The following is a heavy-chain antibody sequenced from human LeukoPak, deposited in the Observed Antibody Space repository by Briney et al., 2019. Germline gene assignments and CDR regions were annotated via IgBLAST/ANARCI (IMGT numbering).Heavy chain of an antibody. Sequence: QAGGSLRLSCAASGFTFSSYWMHWVRQAPGKGLVWVSRINSDGSSTSYADSVKGRFPISRDNAKNTLYLQMNSLRAEDTAVYYCARFRGYSYGSFDYWGQGTLVTVSS. CDR2: INSDGSST. D-gene: IGHD5-18*01. CDR3: ARFRGYSYGSFDY. J-gene: IGHJ4*02. CDR1: GFTFSSYW. V-gene: IGHV3-74*01.